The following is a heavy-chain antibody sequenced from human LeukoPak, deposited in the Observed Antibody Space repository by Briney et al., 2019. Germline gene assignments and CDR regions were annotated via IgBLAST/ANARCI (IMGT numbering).Heavy chain of an antibody. Sequence: GGSLRLSCAASGFTFSSYWMHWVRQAPGKGLVWVSRINSDGGSTGYADSVKGRFTVSRDNAKNTLYLQMNSLRADDTAVYYCARDHLVVVPAAYYYYGMDVWGQGTTVTVSS. V-gene: IGHV3-74*01. CDR1: GFTFSSYW. CDR3: ARDHLVVVPAAYYYYGMDV. J-gene: IGHJ6*02. CDR2: INSDGGST. D-gene: IGHD2-2*01.